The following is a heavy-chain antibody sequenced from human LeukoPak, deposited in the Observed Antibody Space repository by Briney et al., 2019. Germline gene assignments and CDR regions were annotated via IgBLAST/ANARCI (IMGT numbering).Heavy chain of an antibody. Sequence: ASVKVSCKASGGTFSSYAISWVRQAPGQGLEWMGRIIPIFGIANYAQKFQGRVTITADKSTSTACVELSSLRSEDTAVYYCARGGWDSSGYLNWFDPWGQGTLVTVSS. CDR2: IIPIFGIA. D-gene: IGHD3-22*01. CDR3: ARGGWDSSGYLNWFDP. V-gene: IGHV1-69*04. J-gene: IGHJ5*02. CDR1: GGTFSSYA.